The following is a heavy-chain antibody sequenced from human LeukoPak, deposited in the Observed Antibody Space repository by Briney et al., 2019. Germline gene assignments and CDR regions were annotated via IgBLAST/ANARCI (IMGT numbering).Heavy chain of an antibody. J-gene: IGHJ6*03. CDR3: ASLAIVVVPAAPGASYYMDV. Sequence: PSETLSLTCTVSGGSISSYYWSWIRQPPGKGLEWIGYIYTSGSTNYNPSLKSRVTISVDTSKNQFSLKLSSVTAADTAVHYCASLAIVVVPAAPGASYYMDVWGKGTTVTVSS. V-gene: IGHV4-4*09. CDR2: IYTSGST. D-gene: IGHD2-2*01. CDR1: GGSISSYY.